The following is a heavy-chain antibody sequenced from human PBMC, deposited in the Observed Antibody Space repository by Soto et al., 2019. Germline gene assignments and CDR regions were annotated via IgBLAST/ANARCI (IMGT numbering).Heavy chain of an antibody. CDR2: IHPNGGGT. Sequence: ASVKVSCKASGDIFTGYYLNWVRQAPGQGLEWMGWIHPNGGGTNYAQKFQGRVTMTRDTSISTAYMELSRLRSDDTAIYYCARRTIMIPGVGMDVWGQGTTVTVSS. CDR1: GDIFTGYY. CDR3: ARRTIMIPGVGMDV. V-gene: IGHV1-2*02. D-gene: IGHD3-16*01. J-gene: IGHJ6*02.